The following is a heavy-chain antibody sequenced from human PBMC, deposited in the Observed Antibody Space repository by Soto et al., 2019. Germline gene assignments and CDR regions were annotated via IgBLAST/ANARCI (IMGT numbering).Heavy chain of an antibody. V-gene: IGHV3-64D*06. J-gene: IGHJ4*02. CDR3: VKDLSSMIEVITYFDY. CDR1: GFTFSSYA. Sequence: GGSLRLSCSASGFTFSSYAMHWVRQAPGKGLEYVSAINSNGGRTYYADSVKGRVTISRDNSKNTLYLQLSSLRTEDTAVYYCVKDLSSMIEVITYFDYWGQGTLVTVSS. D-gene: IGHD3-22*01. CDR2: INSNGGRT.